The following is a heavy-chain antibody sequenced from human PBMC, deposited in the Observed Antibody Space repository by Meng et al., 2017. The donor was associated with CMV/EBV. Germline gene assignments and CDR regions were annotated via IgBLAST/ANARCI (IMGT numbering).Heavy chain of an antibody. V-gene: IGHV5-51*01. CDR1: GYSFTSYW. CDR2: IYPGDSDT. J-gene: IGHJ6*02. CDR3: ARSFRFGHSSPTGYYYYVMDV. Sequence: GGSLRLSCKGSGYSFTSYWIGWVRQMPGKGLEWMGIIYPGDSDTRYSPSFQGQVTISADKSISTAYLQWSSLKASDTAMYYCARSFRFGHSSPTGYYYYVMDVWGQGTTVTVSS. D-gene: IGHD6-13*01.